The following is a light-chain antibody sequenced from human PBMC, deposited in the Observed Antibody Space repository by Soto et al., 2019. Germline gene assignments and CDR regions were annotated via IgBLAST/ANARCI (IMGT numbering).Light chain of an antibody. Sequence: DIQMTQSPSSLSASVGDRVTITCQASQAISTYLNWYQQKPGRAPKLLIYDVSNLETGVPSRFSGGGSGTHFTSTISSLQPEDFATYYCQQYYNFPLFGQGTRLEIK. CDR3: QQYYNFPL. CDR2: DVS. V-gene: IGKV1-33*01. CDR1: QAISTY. J-gene: IGKJ2*01.